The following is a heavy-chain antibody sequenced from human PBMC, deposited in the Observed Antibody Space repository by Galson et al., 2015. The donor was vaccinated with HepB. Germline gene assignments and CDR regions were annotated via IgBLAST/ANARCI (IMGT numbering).Heavy chain of an antibody. CDR3: ARFRITIFGVAIIGDAFDI. D-gene: IGHD3-3*01. J-gene: IGHJ3*02. V-gene: IGHV1-69*04. Sequence: SVKVSCKASGGTFSSYAISWVRQAPGQGLEWMGRIIPILGIANYAQKFQGRVTITADKSTSTAYMELSSLRSEDTAVYYCARFRITIFGVAIIGDAFDIWGQGTMVTVSS. CDR2: IIPILGIA. CDR1: GGTFSSYA.